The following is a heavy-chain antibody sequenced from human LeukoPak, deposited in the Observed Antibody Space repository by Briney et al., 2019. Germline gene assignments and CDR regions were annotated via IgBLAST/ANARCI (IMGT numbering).Heavy chain of an antibody. D-gene: IGHD2/OR15-2a*01. CDR2: ISGSGGST. CDR3: AKDLTKSGVIGGIDY. J-gene: IGHJ4*02. V-gene: IGHV3-23*01. CDR1: GFTFSSYA. Sequence: GGSLRLSCAASGFTFSSYAMSWVRQAPGKGLEWVSAISGSGGSTYYADSVKGRFTISRDNSKNTLYLQMNSLRAEDTAVYYCAKDLTKSGVIGGIDYWGQGTLVTVSS.